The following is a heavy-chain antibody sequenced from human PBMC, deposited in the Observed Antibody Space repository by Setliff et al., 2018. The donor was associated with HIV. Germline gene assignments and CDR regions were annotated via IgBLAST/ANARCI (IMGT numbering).Heavy chain of an antibody. CDR2: TSHSGST. CDR3: VTTDYSGYDSVWFDP. CDR1: GFSISSGYY. J-gene: IGHJ5*02. V-gene: IGHV4-38-2*02. D-gene: IGHD5-12*01. Sequence: SETLSLTCTVSGFSISSGYYWGWIRQPPGKGLEWIASTSHSGSTGYDPSLRSRVTISLDTSKNQVSLNMRSVTATDTGVYYCVTTDYSGYDSVWFDPWGQGTLVTVSS.